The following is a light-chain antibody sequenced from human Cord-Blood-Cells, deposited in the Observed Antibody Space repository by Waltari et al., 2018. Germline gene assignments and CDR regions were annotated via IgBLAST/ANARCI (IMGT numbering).Light chain of an antibody. CDR2: LGS. CDR1: QSLLHSNGYNY. Sequence: DIVMTQSPLSLPVTPGEPASISCRSSQSLLHSNGYNYLDWYLQKPGQSPQLLIYLGSTRASGVPDRFSGSGSGTDFTLKISRVEAEDVGVYYCMQALQTRGFGPGTKVDIK. J-gene: IGKJ3*01. CDR3: MQALQTRG. V-gene: IGKV2-28*01.